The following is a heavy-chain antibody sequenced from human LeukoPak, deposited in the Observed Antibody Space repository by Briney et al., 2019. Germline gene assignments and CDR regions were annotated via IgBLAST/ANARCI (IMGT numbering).Heavy chain of an antibody. D-gene: IGHD3-22*01. CDR1: GFTFSSYA. CDR2: ISGSGSST. Sequence: GGSPRLSCVASGFTFSSYAMTWVRQAPGKGLEWVSAISGSGSSTYYADSMKGRFTISRDNSKNTLFLQMNSLRVEDTAVYYCARQIGPDYWGQGTLVTVSS. J-gene: IGHJ4*02. CDR3: ARQIGPDY. V-gene: IGHV3-23*01.